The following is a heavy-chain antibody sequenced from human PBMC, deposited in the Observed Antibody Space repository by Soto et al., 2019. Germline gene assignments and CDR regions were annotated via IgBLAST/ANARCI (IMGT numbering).Heavy chain of an antibody. D-gene: IGHD2-15*01. Sequence: ASVKVSCKASGYTFTGYYMHWVRQAPGQGLEWMGWINPNSGGTNYAQKFQGWVTMTRDTSISTAYMELSRLRSDDTAVYYCARSPPIVVVAATEYYFDYWGQGTLVTVSS. CDR1: GYTFTGYY. CDR2: INPNSGGT. V-gene: IGHV1-2*04. CDR3: ARSPPIVVVAATEYYFDY. J-gene: IGHJ4*02.